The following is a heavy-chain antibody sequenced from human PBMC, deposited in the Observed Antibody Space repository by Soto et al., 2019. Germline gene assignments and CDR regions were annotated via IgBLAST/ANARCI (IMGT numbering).Heavy chain of an antibody. J-gene: IGHJ6*02. V-gene: IGHV3-48*03. Sequence: EVQSVESGGGLVQPGGSLRLSCAASGFNVGDYEMNWVRQAPGKGLEWISMITSGGTVFYYADSVRGRFAISRDDTENSLHLQMNSLRVEDTAMYYCARGRYALGVWGQGSTVTVSS. CDR3: ARGRYALGV. CDR2: ITSGGTVF. CDR1: GFNVGDYE. D-gene: IGHD3-9*01.